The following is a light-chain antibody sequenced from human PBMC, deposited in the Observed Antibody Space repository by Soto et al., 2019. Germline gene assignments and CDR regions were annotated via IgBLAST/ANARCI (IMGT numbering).Light chain of an antibody. CDR2: DVS. CDR3: RSYTTSGTLV. Sequence: QSALTQPASVSGSPGQSITISCTGTSNDVGAYNYVSWYQQHPGKAPKVIIYDVSNRPSGVSNRFSGSKSGNTASLTISGLQAEDEGDYYCRSYTTSGTLVFGGGTKLTVL. J-gene: IGLJ2*01. V-gene: IGLV2-14*03. CDR1: SNDVGAYNY.